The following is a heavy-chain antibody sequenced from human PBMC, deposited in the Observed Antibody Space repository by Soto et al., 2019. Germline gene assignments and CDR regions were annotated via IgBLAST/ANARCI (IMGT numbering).Heavy chain of an antibody. D-gene: IGHD2-2*01. J-gene: IGHJ6*02. CDR1: GGTFSSYA. CDR2: IIPIFGTA. Sequence: QVQLVQSGAEVKKPGSSVKVSCKASGGTFSSYAISWVRQAPGQGLEWMGGIIPIFGTANYAQKFQGRVTNTADESTSTAYMELSSLRAEDTAVYYCARDWLYQLPSYYYYYGMDVWGQGTTVTVSS. V-gene: IGHV1-69*01. CDR3: ARDWLYQLPSYYYYYGMDV.